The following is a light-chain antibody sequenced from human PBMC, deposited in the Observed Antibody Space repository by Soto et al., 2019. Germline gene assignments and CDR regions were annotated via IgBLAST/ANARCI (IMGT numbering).Light chain of an antibody. CDR2: GAS. J-gene: IGKJ1*01. CDR3: QQYNDWPRT. CDR1: QSVSSY. Sequence: EIVMTQSPATLSVSPGERATLSCRASQSVSSYLAWYQQKPGQAPRLLIYGASTRATGIPDRFSGSGSGTDFTLTISSLQSEDFAVYYCQQYNDWPRTFGQGTKVDI. V-gene: IGKV3-15*01.